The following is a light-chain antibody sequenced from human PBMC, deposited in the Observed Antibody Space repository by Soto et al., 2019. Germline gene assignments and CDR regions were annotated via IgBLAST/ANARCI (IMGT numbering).Light chain of an antibody. J-gene: IGKJ1*01. CDR1: QAVNTR. CDR3: HQRQSWPRT. CDR2: LTS. Sequence: EIVLTQSPATLSSFPGDRVTLSCRASQAVNTRLASYQHKPGQAPRLLIYLTSNMAAGIPARFCGSGSETDFTLTIRDVEPEDFAVYYCHQRQSWPRTLGQGTKVDI. V-gene: IGKV3D-11*01.